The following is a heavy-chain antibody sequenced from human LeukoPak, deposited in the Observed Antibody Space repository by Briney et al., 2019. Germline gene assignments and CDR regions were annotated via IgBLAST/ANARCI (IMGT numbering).Heavy chain of an antibody. D-gene: IGHD2-21*01. J-gene: IGHJ4*02. CDR1: GFTFSSYA. CDR3: ARDLGVVVIAIEGYFDY. CDR2: ISYDGSNK. V-gene: IGHV3-30-3*01. Sequence: PGGSLRLSCAASGFTFSSYAMSWVRQAPGKGLEWVAVISYDGSNKYYADSVKGRFTISRDNSKNTLYLQMNSLRAEDTAVYYCARDLGVVVIAIEGYFDYWGQGTLVTVSS.